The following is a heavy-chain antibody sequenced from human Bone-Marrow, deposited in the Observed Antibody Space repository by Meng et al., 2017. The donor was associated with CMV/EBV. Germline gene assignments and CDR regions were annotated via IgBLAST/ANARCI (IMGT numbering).Heavy chain of an antibody. CDR3: ARDSGWTTVTTYQGYGMDV. Sequence: SVKVSCKASGGTFSSYAISWVRQAPGQGLEWMGGIIPILGIANYAQKFQGRVTITADKSTSTAYMELSSLRSEDTAVYYCARDSGWTTVTTYQGYGMDVWGQGNTVNVPS. D-gene: IGHD4-11*01. CDR2: IIPILGIA. V-gene: IGHV1-69*10. CDR1: GGTFSSYA. J-gene: IGHJ6*02.